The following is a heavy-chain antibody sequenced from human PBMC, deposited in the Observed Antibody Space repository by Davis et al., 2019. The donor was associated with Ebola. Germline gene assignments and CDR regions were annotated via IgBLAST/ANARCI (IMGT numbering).Heavy chain of an antibody. V-gene: IGHV1-18*01. Sequence: AASVKVSCKASGYTFTSYGISWVRQAPGQGLEWMGWISAYNGNTNYAQKLQGRVTMTTDTSTSTAYMELRSLRSDDTAVYYCARGGYCSGGSCYYEDYYYYYGMDVWGQGTTVTVSS. CDR3: ARGGYCSGGSCYYEDYYYYYGMDV. J-gene: IGHJ6*02. D-gene: IGHD2-15*01. CDR2: ISAYNGNT. CDR1: GYTFTSYG.